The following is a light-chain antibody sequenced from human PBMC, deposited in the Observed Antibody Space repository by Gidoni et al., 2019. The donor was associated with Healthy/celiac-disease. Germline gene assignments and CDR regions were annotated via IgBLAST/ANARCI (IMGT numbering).Light chain of an antibody. CDR2: RNN. CDR1: SSNIGSNY. J-gene: IGLJ3*02. Sequence: TLSCSGSSSNIGSNYVYWYQQLPGTAPKLLIYRNNQRPSGVPDRFSGSKSGTSASLAISGLRSEDEADYYCAAWDDSLSGPVFGGGTKLTVL. CDR3: AAWDDSLSGPV. V-gene: IGLV1-47*01.